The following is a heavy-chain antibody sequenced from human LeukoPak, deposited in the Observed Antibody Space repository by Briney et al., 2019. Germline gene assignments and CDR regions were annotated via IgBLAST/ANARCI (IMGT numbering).Heavy chain of an antibody. CDR1: GFTFSSYA. V-gene: IGHV3-23*01. CDR3: AHGLYCSSTSCYSFDY. Sequence: GGSPRLSCAASGFTFSSYAMSWVRQAPGKGLEWVSAISGSGGSTYYADSVKGRFTISRDNSKNTLYLQMNSLRAEDTAVYYCAHGLYCSSTSCYSFDYWGQGTLVTVFS. CDR2: ISGSGGST. D-gene: IGHD2-2*01. J-gene: IGHJ4*02.